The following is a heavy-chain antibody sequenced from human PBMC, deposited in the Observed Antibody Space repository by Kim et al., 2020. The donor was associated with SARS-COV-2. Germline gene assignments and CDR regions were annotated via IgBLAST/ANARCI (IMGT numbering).Heavy chain of an antibody. V-gene: IGHV1-18*01. CDR3: SRAGITGVDFNY. J-gene: IGHJ4*02. Sequence: ASVKVSCKTSGYTFNNYGISWVRQAPGQGLEWMGWISAYSGNTNYAQKVQGRVSMTTDTSTSTAYMELKSLTSDDTAVYYCSRAGITGVDFNYWGQGTLVTVSS. CDR1: GYTFNNYG. CDR2: ISAYSGNT. D-gene: IGHD1-20*01.